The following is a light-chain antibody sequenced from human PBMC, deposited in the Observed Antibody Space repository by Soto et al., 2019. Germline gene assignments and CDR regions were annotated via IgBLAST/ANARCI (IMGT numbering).Light chain of an antibody. V-gene: IGLV2-8*01. CDR1: GSDVGGYNY. Sequence: QSVLTQPPSASGSPGQSVTISCTGTGSDVGGYNYVSWYQHHPGKAPKLMLYEVSTRPSGVPDRFSGSKSGNTASLTVSGLQAEDEADYYCSSYAGSNIYVVFGGGTQLPVL. J-gene: IGLJ2*01. CDR2: EVS. CDR3: SSYAGSNIYVV.